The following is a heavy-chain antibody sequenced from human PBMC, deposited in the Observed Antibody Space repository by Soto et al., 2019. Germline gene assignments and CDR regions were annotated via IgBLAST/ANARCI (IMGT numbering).Heavy chain of an antibody. CDR2: ISYDGSNK. Sequence: GGSLRLSCAASGFTFSSYAMHWVRQAPGKGLEWVAVISYDGSNKYYADSVKGRFTISRDNSKNTLYLQMNSLRAEDTAVYYCARDQGPITIFGVVIAGGLDYWGQGTLVTVSS. D-gene: IGHD3-3*01. J-gene: IGHJ4*02. CDR3: ARDQGPITIFGVVIAGGLDY. CDR1: GFTFSSYA. V-gene: IGHV3-30-3*01.